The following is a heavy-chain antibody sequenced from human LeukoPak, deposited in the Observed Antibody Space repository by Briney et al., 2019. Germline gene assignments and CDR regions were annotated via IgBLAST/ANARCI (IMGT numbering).Heavy chain of an antibody. D-gene: IGHD3-10*01. Sequence: GGSLRLSCAASGFTFSSYGMHWVRQAPGKGLEGVAFIGSDGSNKYYPDSVKGRFTISRDNSKNTLYLQMNSLRAEDTAVYYCAKDYGSWTYYRFDYWGQGALVTVSS. CDR2: IGSDGSNK. CDR1: GFTFSSYG. V-gene: IGHV3-30*02. J-gene: IGHJ4*02. CDR3: AKDYGSWTYYRFDY.